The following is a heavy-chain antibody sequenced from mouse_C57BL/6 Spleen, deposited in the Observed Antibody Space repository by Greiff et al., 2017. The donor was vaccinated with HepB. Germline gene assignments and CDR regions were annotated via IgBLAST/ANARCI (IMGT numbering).Heavy chain of an antibody. Sequence: EVKLVESGGGLVKPGGSLKLSCAASGFTFSSYAMSWVRQTPEKRLEWVATISDGGSYTYYPDNVKGRFTISRDNAKNNLYLQMSHLKSEDTAMYYCARDGYDYDGAMDYWGQGTSVTVSS. D-gene: IGHD2-4*01. CDR2: ISDGGSYT. CDR3: ARDGYDYDGAMDY. V-gene: IGHV5-4*01. J-gene: IGHJ4*01. CDR1: GFTFSSYA.